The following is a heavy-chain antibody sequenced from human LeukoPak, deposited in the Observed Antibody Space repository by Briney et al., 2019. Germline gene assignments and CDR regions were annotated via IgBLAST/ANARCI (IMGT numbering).Heavy chain of an antibody. J-gene: IGHJ4*02. CDR1: GYTFTGFY. CDR2: INPNSGDT. Sequence: ASVKVSCKAYGYTFTGFYMHWVRQAPGQGLEWMGWINPNSGDTIYAQKFQGRVTMTRDTSINTGYMDLSRLRSDDTAVYYCARTDFWSGYSAPFDYWGQGTLVTVSS. D-gene: IGHD3-3*01. CDR3: ARTDFWSGYSAPFDY. V-gene: IGHV1-2*02.